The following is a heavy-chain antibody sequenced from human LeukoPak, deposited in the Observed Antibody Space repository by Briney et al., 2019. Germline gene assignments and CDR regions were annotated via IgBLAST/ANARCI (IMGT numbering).Heavy chain of an antibody. CDR1: GFTFSHAW. Sequence: GGSLRLSFAGSGFTFSHAWMSWVRQAPGKGLEWVGRIKSKFDGGTTDYAAPVKGRFTISRDNAKNTLYLQMNSLRAEDTAVYYCARVTDSSSSLDYWGQGTLVTVSS. CDR2: IKSKFDGGTT. V-gene: IGHV3-15*05. D-gene: IGHD6-6*01. CDR3: ARVTDSSSSLDY. J-gene: IGHJ4*02.